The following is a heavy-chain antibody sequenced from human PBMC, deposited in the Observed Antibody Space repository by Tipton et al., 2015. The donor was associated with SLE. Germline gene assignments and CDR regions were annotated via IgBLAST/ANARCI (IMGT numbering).Heavy chain of an antibody. V-gene: IGHV3-33*01. J-gene: IGHJ4*02. CDR1: GFTFSTYG. CDR3: ARSPVDYWNGYSA. CDR2: IRYDGSNE. Sequence: SLRLSCAASGFTFSTYGLHWVRHAPGKGLEWVAFIRYDGSNEYYADSVKGRFTISRDNSKNSLYLQMNGLRAEDTAVYYCARSPVDYWNGYSAWGQGTLVAVSS. D-gene: IGHD3-3*01.